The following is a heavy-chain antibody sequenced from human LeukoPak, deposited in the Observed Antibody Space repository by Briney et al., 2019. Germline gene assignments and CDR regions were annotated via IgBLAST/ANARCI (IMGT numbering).Heavy chain of an antibody. V-gene: IGHV4-59*11. Sequence: SETLSLTCTVSGGSISGHYWSWIRQPPGKGLEWIGYIYCSGSTDYNPSLRSRVTISVDTSKNQFSLKLSSVTAADTAVYYCARHYYDSTGYYVNDYWGQGTLVTVSS. CDR3: ARHYYDSTGYYVNDY. CDR1: GGSISGHY. D-gene: IGHD3-22*01. CDR2: IYCSGST. J-gene: IGHJ4*02.